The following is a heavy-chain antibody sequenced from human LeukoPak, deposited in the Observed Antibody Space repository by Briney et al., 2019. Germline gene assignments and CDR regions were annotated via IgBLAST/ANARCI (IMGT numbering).Heavy chain of an antibody. CDR3: ARADIWGTYRIDY. Sequence: GRSLNLSCAASGLTFRIYGMHWVRQAPGKGLEWVAGIWYDGSNKYYVDSVKGRFTISRDNSKNTLYLQMNSLRAEDTAVYYCARADIWGTYRIDYWGQGALVTVSS. V-gene: IGHV3-33*01. CDR2: IWYDGSNK. J-gene: IGHJ4*02. CDR1: GLTFRIYG. D-gene: IGHD3-16*02.